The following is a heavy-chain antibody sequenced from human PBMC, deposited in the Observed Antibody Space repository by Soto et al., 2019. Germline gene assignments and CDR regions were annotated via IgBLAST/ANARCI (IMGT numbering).Heavy chain of an antibody. V-gene: IGHV4-31*03. J-gene: IGHJ3*02. CDR1: GGSISSGGYY. CDR3: ARVHDFHPSDI. CDR2: IYYSGST. D-gene: IGHD2-21*02. Sequence: SETLSLTCTVSGGSISSGGYYWSWIRQHPGKGLEWIGYIYYSGSTYYNPSLKSRVTISVDTSKSQFSLKLTSVTAADTAVYHCARVHDFHPSDIWGQGTMVTVS.